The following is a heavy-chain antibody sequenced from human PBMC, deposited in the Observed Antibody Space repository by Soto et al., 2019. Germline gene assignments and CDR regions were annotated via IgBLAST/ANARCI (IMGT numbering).Heavy chain of an antibody. CDR2: RSGSGCRT. J-gene: IGHJ4*02. D-gene: IGHD6-6*01. V-gene: IGHV3-23*01. CDR3: AKEALIAARPSFDY. Sequence: LRLSCAASGFTFSSYSMSWVRQAPGKVLEWVSARSGSGCRTYYAASVKGRFTISRDNSKNTLYLQMNSLRAEDTAVYYCAKEALIAARPSFDYWGQGTMVTVSS. CDR1: GFTFSSYS.